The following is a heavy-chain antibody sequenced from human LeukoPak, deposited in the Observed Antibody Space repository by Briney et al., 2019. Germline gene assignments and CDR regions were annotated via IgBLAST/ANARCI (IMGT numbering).Heavy chain of an antibody. CDR2: IYPGDSDT. D-gene: IGHD5-18*01. Sequence: GESLKISCKGSGYSFTNYWIGWVRQMPGKGLEWMGIIYPGDSDTRYSPPFQGQVTISADKSISTAYLQWSSLKASDTAMYYCARLRYSYGYPLNYWGQGTLVTVSS. J-gene: IGHJ4*02. CDR1: GYSFTNYW. V-gene: IGHV5-51*01. CDR3: ARLRYSYGYPLNY.